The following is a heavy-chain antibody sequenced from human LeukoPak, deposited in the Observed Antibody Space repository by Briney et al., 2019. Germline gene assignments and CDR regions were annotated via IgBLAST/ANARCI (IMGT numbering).Heavy chain of an antibody. CDR3: ARDFSLDGSGSYATFDY. Sequence: GGSLRLSCAASGFTFSDYYMSWIRQAPGKGLEWVSYISSSSSYTNYADSVKGRFTISRDNAKKSLYLQMNSLRAEDTAVYYCARDFSLDGSGSYATFDYWGQGTLVTVSS. V-gene: IGHV3-11*06. CDR2: ISSSSSYT. J-gene: IGHJ4*02. CDR1: GFTFSDYY. D-gene: IGHD3-10*01.